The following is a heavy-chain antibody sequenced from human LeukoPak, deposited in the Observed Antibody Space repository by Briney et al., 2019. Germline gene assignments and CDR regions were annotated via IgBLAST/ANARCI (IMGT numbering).Heavy chain of an antibody. V-gene: IGHV3-74*01. Sequence: GGSLRLSCAASGFTFINYWMHWVRQAPGKGLVWVSGINNDGSTTDYADSVKGRFTISRDNAKNTLYLQMNSLRVEDTAVCYCARPDLMRELRFDPWGQGTLVTVSS. J-gene: IGHJ5*02. D-gene: IGHD1-7*01. CDR3: ARPDLMRELRFDP. CDR1: GFTFINYW. CDR2: INNDGSTT.